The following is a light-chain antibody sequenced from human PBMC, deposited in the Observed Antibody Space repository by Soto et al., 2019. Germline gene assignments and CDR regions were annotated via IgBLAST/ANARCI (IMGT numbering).Light chain of an antibody. Sequence: EIVLTQSPGTLSLSPGERATLSCRSSHSVSSNYLAWYQQKPGQAPRLLVYDVSIRATGIPDRFSGSGSGTALHLTIIRLEPVDFAVYYCQQSGISPTFGQGTKVEIK. V-gene: IGKV3-20*01. CDR3: QQSGISPT. CDR1: HSVSSNY. J-gene: IGKJ1*01. CDR2: DVS.